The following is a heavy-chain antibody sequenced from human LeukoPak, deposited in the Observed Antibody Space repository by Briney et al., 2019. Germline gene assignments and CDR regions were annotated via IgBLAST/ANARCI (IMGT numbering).Heavy chain of an antibody. Sequence: SVKVSCKASGGTFSSYAISWVRQAPGQGLEWMGRIIPILGIANYAQKFQGRVTITADKSTSTAYMELSSLRSEDTAVYYCVKEGPRGLAFDIWGQGTMVTVSS. CDR3: VKEGPRGLAFDI. CDR2: IIPILGIA. CDR1: GGTFSSYA. J-gene: IGHJ3*02. V-gene: IGHV1-69*04. D-gene: IGHD3/OR15-3a*01.